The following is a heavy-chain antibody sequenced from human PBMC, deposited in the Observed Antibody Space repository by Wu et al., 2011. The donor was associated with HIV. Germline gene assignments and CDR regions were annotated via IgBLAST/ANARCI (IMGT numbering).Heavy chain of an antibody. Sequence: QVQLVQSGAEVKKPGSSVKVSCRASGGNFSSFTINWVRQAPGHGLEWMGGIIPPFGIPNYAKRFQGRVTITTDESTGRVDMRLSSLRSEDTAVYYCARVGISSSDYYYMDVWGKGTTVTVAS. D-gene: IGHD1-14*01. J-gene: IGHJ6*03. CDR2: IIPPFGIP. CDR3: ARVGISSSDYYYMDV. CDR1: GGNFSSFT. V-gene: IGHV1-69*05.